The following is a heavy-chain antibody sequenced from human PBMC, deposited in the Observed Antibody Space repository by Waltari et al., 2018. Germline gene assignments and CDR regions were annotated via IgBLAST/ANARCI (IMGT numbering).Heavy chain of an antibody. Sequence: QVQLVESGGGLVKPGGSLRLSCAASGFTFSDYYMSWIRQAPGKGLEWVSYISSSGSTIYYADSVKGRFTISRDNAKNSLYLQMNSLRAEDTAVYYCARRVRGIVATPRAVYYYYYMDVWGKGTTVTISS. J-gene: IGHJ6*03. CDR2: ISSSGSTI. CDR3: ARRVRGIVATPRAVYYYYYMDV. V-gene: IGHV3-11*04. D-gene: IGHD2-15*01. CDR1: GFTFSDYY.